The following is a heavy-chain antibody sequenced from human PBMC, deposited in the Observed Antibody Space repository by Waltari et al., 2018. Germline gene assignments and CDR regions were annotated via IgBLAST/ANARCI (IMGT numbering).Heavy chain of an antibody. J-gene: IGHJ4*02. CDR2: INPNSGGT. CDR1: GYTFTAYY. V-gene: IGHV1-2*02. CDR3: ARPHRGYSGYDLFDY. D-gene: IGHD5-12*01. Sequence: QVQLVQSGAEVKKHGASVKVSGKASGYTFTAYYMPWVLRAPGQGLEWMGWINPNSGGTNYAQKFQGRVTMTRDTSISTAYMELSRLRSDDTAVYYCARPHRGYSGYDLFDYWGQGTLVTVSS.